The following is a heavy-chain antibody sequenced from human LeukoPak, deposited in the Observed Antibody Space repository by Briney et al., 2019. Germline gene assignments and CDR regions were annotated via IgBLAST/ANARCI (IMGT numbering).Heavy chain of an antibody. CDR1: GYTFTSYD. CDR3: ARGRTSRYWFDL. D-gene: IGHD6-6*01. J-gene: IGHJ5*02. CDR2: MNRNSGNT. Sequence: GASVKVSCKASGYTFTSYDINWVRQATGQGLEWMGWMNRNSGNTGYAQKVQGRVTITRNTSISASYMELSSLRSEDTAVYYCARGRTSRYWFDLWGQGTLVTVSS. V-gene: IGHV1-8*03.